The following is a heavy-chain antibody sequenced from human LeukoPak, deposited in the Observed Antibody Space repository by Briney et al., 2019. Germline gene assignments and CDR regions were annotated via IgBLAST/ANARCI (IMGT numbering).Heavy chain of an antibody. Sequence: GGSLRLSCAASGSTFSSYSMNWVRQAPGKGLEWVSSISSSSSYIYYADSVKGRFTISRDNAKNSLYLQMNSLRAEDTAVYYCARALLGAFDIWGQGTMVTVSS. V-gene: IGHV3-21*01. CDR3: ARALLGAFDI. J-gene: IGHJ3*02. D-gene: IGHD1-26*01. CDR2: ISSSSSYI. CDR1: GSTFSSYS.